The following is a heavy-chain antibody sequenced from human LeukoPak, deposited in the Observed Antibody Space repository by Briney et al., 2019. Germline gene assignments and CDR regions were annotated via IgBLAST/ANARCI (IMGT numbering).Heavy chain of an antibody. CDR3: AKESTVTHGVGY. D-gene: IGHD4-17*01. V-gene: IGHV3-9*01. CDR2: ISWNSGRI. Sequence: GGSLRLSCAASGFTFDDYAMHWVRQAPGKGLEWVSGISWNSGRIGYADSVKGRFTISRDNAKNSLYLQMNSLRGEETALYYCAKESTVTHGVGYWGQGTLVTVSS. CDR1: GFTFDDYA. J-gene: IGHJ4*02.